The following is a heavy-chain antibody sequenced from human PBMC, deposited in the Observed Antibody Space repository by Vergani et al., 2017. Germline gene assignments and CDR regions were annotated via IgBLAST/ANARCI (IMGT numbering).Heavy chain of an antibody. D-gene: IGHD5-12*01. CDR2: IYHSGSA. Sequence: QLQLQESGSGLVKPSQTLSHTCAVSGGSISSGGYSWSWIRQPPGKGLEWIGYIYHSGSAYYNPSLKSRVTISEDRSKNTLYLQMNSLRAEDTAVYYCARDIYPLLGGYDGDYYYGMDVWGQGTTVTVSS. V-gene: IGHV4-30-2*01. CDR1: GGSISSGGYS. J-gene: IGHJ6*02. CDR3: ARDIYPLLGGYDGDYYYGMDV.